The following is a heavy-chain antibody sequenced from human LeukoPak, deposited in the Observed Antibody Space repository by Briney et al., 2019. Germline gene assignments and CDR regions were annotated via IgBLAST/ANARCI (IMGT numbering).Heavy chain of an antibody. CDR2: IYPGDSDT. D-gene: IGHD6-19*01. J-gene: IGHJ6*03. Sequence: GESLQISCKGSGYSFTSYWIGWVRQMPGKGLEWMGIIYPGDSDTRYSPSFQGQVTISADKSISTAYLQWSSLKASDTAMYYCARHNQWLGRYYYYYMDVWGKGTTVTVSS. CDR1: GYSFTSYW. V-gene: IGHV5-51*01. CDR3: ARHNQWLGRYYYYYMDV.